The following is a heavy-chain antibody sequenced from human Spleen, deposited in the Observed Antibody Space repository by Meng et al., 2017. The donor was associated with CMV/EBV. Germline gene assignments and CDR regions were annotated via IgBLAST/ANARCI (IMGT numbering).Heavy chain of an antibody. J-gene: IGHJ4*02. CDR2: INGNGGST. CDR1: GSTFDDYG. V-gene: IGHV3-20*04. D-gene: IGHD7-27*01. Sequence: GGSLRLSCAASGSTFDDYGMTWVRQAPGKGLEWVSGINGNGGSTDYADSVKGRFTISRDNAKNSLYLQVNSLRAEDTALYYCARVLSGAMDYWGQGTLVTVSS. CDR3: ARVLSGAMDY.